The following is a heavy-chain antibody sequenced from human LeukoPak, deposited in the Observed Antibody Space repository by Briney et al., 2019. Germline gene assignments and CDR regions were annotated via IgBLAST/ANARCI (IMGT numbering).Heavy chain of an antibody. CDR3: ARVSSSGIAARRVLFDY. D-gene: IGHD6-6*01. CDR1: GGSSSGYY. CDR2: INHSGST. J-gene: IGHJ4*02. V-gene: IGHV4-34*01. Sequence: PSETLSLTCAVYGGSSSGYYWSWIRQPPGKGLEWIGEINHSGSTNYNPSLKSRVTISVDTSKNQFSLKLSSVTAADTAVYYCARVSSSGIAARRVLFDYWGQGTLVTVSS.